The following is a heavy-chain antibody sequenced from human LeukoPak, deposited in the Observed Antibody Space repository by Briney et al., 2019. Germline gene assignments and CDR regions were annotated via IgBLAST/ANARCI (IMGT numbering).Heavy chain of an antibody. CDR2: ISSSSSYI. Sequence: PGGSLRLSCAASGFTFSSYSMNWVRQAPGKGLEWVSSISSSSSYIYYADSVKGRFTISRDNAKDSLYLQMNSLRAEDTAVYYCASSSGWYPFDYWGQGTLVTVSS. V-gene: IGHV3-21*01. CDR1: GFTFSSYS. J-gene: IGHJ4*02. CDR3: ASSSGWYPFDY. D-gene: IGHD6-19*01.